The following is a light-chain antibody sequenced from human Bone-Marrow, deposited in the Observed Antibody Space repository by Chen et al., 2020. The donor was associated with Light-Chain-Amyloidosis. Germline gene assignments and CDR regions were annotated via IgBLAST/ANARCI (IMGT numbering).Light chain of an antibody. CDR3: QQSYSMSSIT. CDR1: QRISNY. V-gene: IGKV1-39*01. J-gene: IGKJ5*01. CDR2: AAS. Sequence: DIQMTQSPSSLSASVGDRVTITCRASQRISNYLNWYHQKPGKAPKLLIHAASTLQSGVPLRFSGSGSGTDFILTISSEQPEDFAIYYCQQSYSMSSITFGQGTRLEIK.